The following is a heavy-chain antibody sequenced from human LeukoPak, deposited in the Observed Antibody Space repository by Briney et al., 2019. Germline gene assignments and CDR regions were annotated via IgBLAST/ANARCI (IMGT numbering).Heavy chain of an antibody. CDR2: IIPIFGTA. V-gene: IGHV1-69*01. J-gene: IGHJ4*02. D-gene: IGHD6-13*01. CDR1: GGTFSSYA. Sequence: SVKVSCKGSGGTFSSYAISWVRQAPGQGLEWMGGIIPIFGTANYAQKFQGRVTITADESTSTAYMELSSLRSEDTAVYYCARDRSSSSCFDYWGQGTLVTVSS. CDR3: ARDRSSSSCFDY.